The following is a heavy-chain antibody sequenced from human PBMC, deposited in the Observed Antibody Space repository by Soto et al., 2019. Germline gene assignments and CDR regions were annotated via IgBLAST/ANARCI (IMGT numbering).Heavy chain of an antibody. CDR2: IIPMFGTA. D-gene: IGHD6-19*01. V-gene: IGHV1-69*13. J-gene: IGHJ3*01. CDR3: ARHQGSAWRFNALDF. CDR1: GGTFGRNA. Sequence: SVKVSCKASGGTFGRNAINWVRQAPGQGLEWMGGIIPMFGTANHAQKFRDRIVITADESTNTAYLELNSLRYEDTAIYYCARHQGSAWRFNALDFWGQGTVVTVSS.